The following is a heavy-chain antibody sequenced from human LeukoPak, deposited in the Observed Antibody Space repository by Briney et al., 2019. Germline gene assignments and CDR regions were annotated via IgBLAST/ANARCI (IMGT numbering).Heavy chain of an antibody. CDR3: ASPKDYYDSSGYYR. CDR1: GGSFSGYY. V-gene: IGHV4-34*01. CDR2: INHSGST. J-gene: IGHJ5*02. Sequence: WETLSLTCAVYGGSFSGYYWSWIRQPPGKGLEWIGEINHSGSTNYNPSLKSRVTISVGTSKNQFSLKLSSVTAADTAVYYCASPKDYYDSSGYYRWGQGTLVTVSS. D-gene: IGHD3-22*01.